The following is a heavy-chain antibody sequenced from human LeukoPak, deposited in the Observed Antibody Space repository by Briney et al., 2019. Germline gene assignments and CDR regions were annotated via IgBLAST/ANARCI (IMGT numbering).Heavy chain of an antibody. CDR1: GFTFSSYA. D-gene: IGHD2-15*01. CDR3: ARGGYCSGGSCYPNWFDP. J-gene: IGHJ5*02. Sequence: GRSLRLSCAASGFTFSSYAMHWVRQAPGKGLEWVAVISYDGSNKYYADSVKGRFTISRDNSKNTLYLQMNSLRAEDTAVYYCARGGYCSGGSCYPNWFDPWGQGTLVTVSS. CDR2: ISYDGSNK. V-gene: IGHV3-30-3*01.